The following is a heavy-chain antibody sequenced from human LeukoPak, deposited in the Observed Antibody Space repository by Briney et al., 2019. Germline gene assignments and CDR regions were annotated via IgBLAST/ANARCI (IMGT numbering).Heavy chain of an antibody. V-gene: IGHV3-21*01. J-gene: IGHJ5*02. D-gene: IGHD3-10*01. CDR1: GFTFSSYS. CDR2: ISSSSSYI. Sequence: TGGSLRLSCAASGFTFSSYSMNWVRQAPGKGLEWVSSISSSSSYIYYADSVKGRFTISRDNAKNSLYLQMNSLRAEDTAVYYCAKVWFGEFNNWFDPWGQGTLVTVSS. CDR3: AKVWFGEFNNWFDP.